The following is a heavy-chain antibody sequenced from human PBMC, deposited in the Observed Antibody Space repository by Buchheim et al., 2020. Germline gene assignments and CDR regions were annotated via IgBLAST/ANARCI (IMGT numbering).Heavy chain of an antibody. D-gene: IGHD4-23*01. CDR3: AKRLTDYGSNFDY. CDR1: GFTFSSYA. Sequence: QVQLVESGGGVVQPGRSLRLSCAASGFTFSSYAMHWVRQAPGKGLEWVAVISYDGSNKYYADSVKGRFTISRDNSKNTLYLQMTSLRAEDTAVYYCAKRLTDYGSNFDYWGQGTL. CDR2: ISYDGSNK. V-gene: IGHV3-30*04. J-gene: IGHJ4*02.